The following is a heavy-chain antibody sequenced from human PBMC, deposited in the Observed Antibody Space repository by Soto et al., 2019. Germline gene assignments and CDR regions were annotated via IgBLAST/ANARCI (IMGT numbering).Heavy chain of an antibody. Sequence: QVQLVQSAAEVKKPGAAVKVSCKASVFTFTSYGISWVRQPPGQGLEWMGWISAESGNTNHAQRLQGRVTMTTDTSTSTAYMELRSLRCDDTAVYYCARSPILDYWGQGTLVTVS. CDR2: ISAESGNT. J-gene: IGHJ4*02. CDR3: ARSPILDY. CDR1: VFTFTSYG. V-gene: IGHV1-18*01.